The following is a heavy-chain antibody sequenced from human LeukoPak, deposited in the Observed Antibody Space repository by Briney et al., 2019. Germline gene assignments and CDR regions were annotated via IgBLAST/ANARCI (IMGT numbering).Heavy chain of an antibody. CDR1: RFSFGSYA. J-gene: IGHJ4*02. D-gene: IGHD2-21*01. CDR3: AKGTPLCDY. Sequence: PGGSLRLSCAAARFSFGSYAMSWVRQAPGKGLEWVSAISGSGGSTYYADSVKGRFTISRDNSKNTLYLQMNSLRAEDTAVYYCAKGTPLCDYWGQGTLVTVSS. V-gene: IGHV3-23*01. CDR2: ISGSGGST.